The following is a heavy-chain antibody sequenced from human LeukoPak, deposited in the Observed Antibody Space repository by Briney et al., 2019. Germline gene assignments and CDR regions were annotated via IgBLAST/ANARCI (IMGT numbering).Heavy chain of an antibody. D-gene: IGHD3-9*01. J-gene: IGHJ4*02. Sequence: GGSLRLSCAASGLTVSSNYMSWVRQAPGKGLEWVSVIYSGGSTYYADTVKGRFTISRDNSKNTLYLQMNNLRAEDTAVYYCARESALRYFDHWGQGTLVTVSS. V-gene: IGHV3-66*01. CDR3: ARESALRYFDH. CDR2: IYSGGST. CDR1: GLTVSSNY.